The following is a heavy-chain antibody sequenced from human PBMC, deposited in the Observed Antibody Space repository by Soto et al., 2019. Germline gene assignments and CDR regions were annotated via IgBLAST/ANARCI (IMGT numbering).Heavy chain of an antibody. CDR2: IYYSGST. Sequence: QVQLQESGPGLVKPSQTLSLTCTVSGGSISSGGYYWSWIRQHPGKGLEWIGYIYYSGSTYYNPCLKIRVTVSLDTFKNQCSLKQSSVTAADTAVYYCASCLLLRGYDFDYWGQGTLVTVFS. D-gene: IGHD2-15*01. CDR3: ASCLLLRGYDFDY. CDR1: GGSISSGGYY. V-gene: IGHV4-31*03. J-gene: IGHJ4*02.